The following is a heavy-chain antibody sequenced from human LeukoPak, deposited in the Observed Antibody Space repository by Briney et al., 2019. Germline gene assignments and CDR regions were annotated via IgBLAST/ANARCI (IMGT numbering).Heavy chain of an antibody. CDR3: ARGVAAAGLPDYYFDY. V-gene: IGHV3-30-3*01. Sequence: GGSLRLSCAASGFTFSSYAMHWVRQAPGKGLEWVAVISYDGSNKYYADSVKGRFTISRDNSKNTLYLQMNSLRAEDTAVYYCARGVAAAGLPDYYFDYWGQGTLVTVSS. J-gene: IGHJ4*02. CDR1: GFTFSSYA. D-gene: IGHD6-13*01. CDR2: ISYDGSNK.